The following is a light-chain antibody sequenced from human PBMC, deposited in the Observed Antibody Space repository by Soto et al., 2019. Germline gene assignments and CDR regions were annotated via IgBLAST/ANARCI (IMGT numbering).Light chain of an antibody. CDR3: SSSAGIYHYLV. CDR1: SSDIGGYNS. J-gene: IGLJ3*02. Sequence: QSALTQPPSASGSPGQSVTISCTGTSSDIGGYNSVSWYQQHPGKAPRLMIYEVNKRPSGVPDRFSGSKSGYTASLTVSGLXTEDEAFYYCSSSAGIYHYLVFGGGTKVTVL. CDR2: EVN. V-gene: IGLV2-8*01.